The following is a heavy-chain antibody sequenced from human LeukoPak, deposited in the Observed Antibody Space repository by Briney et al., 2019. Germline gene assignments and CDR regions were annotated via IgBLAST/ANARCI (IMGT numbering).Heavy chain of an antibody. Sequence: GVSLRLSCAASGFTFSSYGMHWVRQAPGKGLEWVAFIRYDGSNKYYADSVKGRFTISRDNSKNTLYLQMNSLRAEDTAVYYCAKVRGHWNDGSFRFGRHWFDPWGQGTLVTVSS. CDR2: IRYDGSNK. D-gene: IGHD1-1*01. CDR1: GFTFSSYG. CDR3: AKVRGHWNDGSFRFGRHWFDP. V-gene: IGHV3-30*02. J-gene: IGHJ5*02.